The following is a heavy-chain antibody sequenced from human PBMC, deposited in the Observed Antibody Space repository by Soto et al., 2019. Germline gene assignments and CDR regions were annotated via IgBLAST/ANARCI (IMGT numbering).Heavy chain of an antibody. CDR3: GRLAEAATGHTDFDF. V-gene: IGHV4-39*02. Sequence: SETLSLTCTVSGASIKRSNYFWGWIRQPPGKGLEFVGSIHSSGGTYYNPSLKSRVTVSVDLSNSHFSLSLKSLTATDTAVYYCGRLAEAATGHTDFDFWGQGTLVTVS. CDR1: GASIKRSNYF. CDR2: IHSSGGT. D-gene: IGHD2-15*01. J-gene: IGHJ4*02.